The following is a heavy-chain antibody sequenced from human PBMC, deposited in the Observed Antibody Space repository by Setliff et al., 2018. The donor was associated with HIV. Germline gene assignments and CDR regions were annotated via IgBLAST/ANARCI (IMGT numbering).Heavy chain of an antibody. D-gene: IGHD4-17*01. CDR3: ARYSTLTTNFDY. CDR1: GGSFSDYY. Sequence: SETLSLTCAVYGGSFSDYYWSWIRQPPGKGLEWIGEINHSGSTNYNPSLKRRVTISVDTSKNQFSLKLNSVTAADTAVYYCARYSTLTTNFDYWGQGTLVTVSS. V-gene: IGHV4-34*01. CDR2: INHSGST. J-gene: IGHJ4*02.